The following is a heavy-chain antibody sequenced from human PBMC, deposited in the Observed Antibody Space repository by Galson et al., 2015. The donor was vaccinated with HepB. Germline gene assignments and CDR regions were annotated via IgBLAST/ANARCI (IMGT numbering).Heavy chain of an antibody. V-gene: IGHV3-33*06. J-gene: IGHJ4*02. Sequence: SLRLSCAASGFTFNSYGIHWVRQAPGKGLEWVAVIWYDGSNKYYADSVKGRFTISRDNSKNTLYLQMNSLRAEDTAVYYCAKDLRAYSSGWIDYWGQGTLVTVSS. CDR1: GFTFNSYG. D-gene: IGHD6-19*01. CDR2: IWYDGSNK. CDR3: AKDLRAYSSGWIDY.